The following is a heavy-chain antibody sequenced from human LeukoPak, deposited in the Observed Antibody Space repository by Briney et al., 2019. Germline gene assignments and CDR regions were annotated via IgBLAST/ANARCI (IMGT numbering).Heavy chain of an antibody. V-gene: IGHV3-7*01. CDR1: GFTFSSYW. CDR3: ASVSQGSPLDYYDSSGYYGGYYFDY. Sequence: PGGTLRLSCAASGFTFSSYWMSWVRQAPGKGLEWVANIKQDGSEKYYVDSVKRRFTIFRDNTKNSLFLQMNSLRAEDTAVYYCASVSQGSPLDYYDSSGYYGGYYFDYWGQGTLVTVSS. CDR2: IKQDGSEK. D-gene: IGHD3-22*01. J-gene: IGHJ4*02.